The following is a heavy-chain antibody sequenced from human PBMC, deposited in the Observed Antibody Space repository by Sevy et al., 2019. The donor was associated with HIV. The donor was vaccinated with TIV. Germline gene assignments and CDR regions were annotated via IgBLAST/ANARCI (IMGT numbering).Heavy chain of an antibody. Sequence: GGSLRLSCAASGFIFTNYAMTWVRQAPGKGLEWVSGLSGSGDSTYYEDSVKGRFTITSDKSRYTLYLQMNSLRVEDTAVYYGTKETCSGDDGYSVPDCWGQGTRVTVSS. CDR1: GFIFTNYA. V-gene: IGHV3-23*01. CDR2: LSGSGDST. D-gene: IGHD2-15*01. J-gene: IGHJ4*01. CDR3: TKETCSGDDGYSVPDC.